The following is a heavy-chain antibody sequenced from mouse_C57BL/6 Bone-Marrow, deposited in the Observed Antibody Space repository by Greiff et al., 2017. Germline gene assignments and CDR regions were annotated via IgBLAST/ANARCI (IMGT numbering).Heavy chain of an antibody. CDR2: INPGSGGT. V-gene: IGHV1-54*01. CDR3: ARGGLRRMDY. D-gene: IGHD2-4*01. CDR1: GYTFTSYW. J-gene: IGHJ4*01. Sequence: VQLQQPGAELVMPGASVKLSCKASGYTFTSYWMHWVKQRPGQGLEWIGVINPGSGGTNYNEKFKGKATLTADKSSSTAYMQLSSLTSEDSAVYFCARGGLRRMDYWGQGTSVTVSS.